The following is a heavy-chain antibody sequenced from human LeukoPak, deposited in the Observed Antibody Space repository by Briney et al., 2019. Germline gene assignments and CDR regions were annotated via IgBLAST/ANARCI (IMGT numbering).Heavy chain of an antibody. J-gene: IGHJ3*02. D-gene: IGHD6-6*01. CDR2: IYHSGST. CDR1: GGSISSYY. Sequence: SETLSLTCTVSGGSISSYYWGWIRQPPGKGLEWIGSIYHSGSTYYNPSLKSRVTISVDTSKNQFSLKLSSVTAADTAVYYCARDRSIRNAFDIWGQGTMVTVSS. V-gene: IGHV4-38-2*02. CDR3: ARDRSIRNAFDI.